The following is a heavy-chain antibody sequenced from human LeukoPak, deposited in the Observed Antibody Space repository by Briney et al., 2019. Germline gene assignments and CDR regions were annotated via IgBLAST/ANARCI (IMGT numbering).Heavy chain of an antibody. CDR1: GGSISSGTYY. CDR2: VYYSGST. V-gene: IGHV4-39*07. D-gene: IGHD6-13*01. Sequence: KPSETLSLTCTVSGGSISSGTYYWGWIRQPPGKGLQWIGSVYYSGSTYYNPSLQSRVTISVDTSKNHFSLKLSSVTAADTAVYYCAREERYSSSWPNWGQGTLVTASS. J-gene: IGHJ4*02. CDR3: AREERYSSSWPN.